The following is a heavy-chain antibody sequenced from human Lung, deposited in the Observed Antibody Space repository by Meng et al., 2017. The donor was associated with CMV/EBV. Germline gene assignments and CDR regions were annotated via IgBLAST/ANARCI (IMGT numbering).Heavy chain of an antibody. CDR1: GGSFSGYD. D-gene: IGHD3-22*01. CDR2: INHRGST. J-gene: IGHJ4*02. V-gene: IGHV4-34*01. Sequence: SETXSLXXAVYGGSFSGYDWSWIRQSPGKGLEWIGEINHRGSTNYNPSLKSRLTISVDTSKNQFSLKLKSVTAADTAVYYGARGSTSFTMIVVVITAASLAYDSWGQGTXVTVSS. CDR3: ARGSTSFTMIVVVITAASLAYDS.